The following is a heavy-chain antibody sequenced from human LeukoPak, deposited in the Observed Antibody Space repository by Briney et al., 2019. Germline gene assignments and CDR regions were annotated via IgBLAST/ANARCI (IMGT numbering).Heavy chain of an antibody. J-gene: IGHJ6*02. CDR3: ARGNDYGINYYYYYGMDV. D-gene: IGHD4-17*01. CDR2: IIPIFGTA. CDR1: GGTFSSYA. Sequence: ASVKVSCKASGGTFSSYAISWVRQAPGQGLEWMGGIIPIFGTANYAQKFQGRVTITADESTSTACMELSSLRSEDTAVYYCARGNDYGINYYYYYGMDVWGQGTTVTVSS. V-gene: IGHV1-69*13.